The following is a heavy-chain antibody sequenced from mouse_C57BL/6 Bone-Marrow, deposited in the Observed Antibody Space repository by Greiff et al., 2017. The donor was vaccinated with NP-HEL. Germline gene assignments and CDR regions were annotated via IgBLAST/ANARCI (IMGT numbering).Heavy chain of an antibody. CDR2: INYDGSST. Sequence: EVQVVESEGGLVQPGRSMKLSCTASGFTFSDYYMAWVRQVPEKGLEWVANINYDGSSTYYLDSLKSRFIISRDNAKNILYLQMSSLKSEDTATYYCARDGGYFDYWGQGTTLTVSS. V-gene: IGHV5-16*01. CDR3: ARDGGYFDY. J-gene: IGHJ2*01. CDR1: GFTFSDYY.